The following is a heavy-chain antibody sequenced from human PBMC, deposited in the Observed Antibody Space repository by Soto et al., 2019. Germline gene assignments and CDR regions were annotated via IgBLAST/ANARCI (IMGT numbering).Heavy chain of an antibody. CDR1: SGSISSGGYY. CDR3: ARSSGWHFDS. J-gene: IGHJ4*02. V-gene: IGHV4-31*03. CDR2: IYYSGST. Sequence: QVQLQESGPGLVKPSQTLSLTCTVSSGSISSGGYYWSWIRQHPGKGLEWIGYIYYSGSTYYNPSLKSRVTMSLDTSKNQLALKVSSVTAADTAVYYCARSSGWHFDSWGQGSLATVSS. D-gene: IGHD6-19*01.